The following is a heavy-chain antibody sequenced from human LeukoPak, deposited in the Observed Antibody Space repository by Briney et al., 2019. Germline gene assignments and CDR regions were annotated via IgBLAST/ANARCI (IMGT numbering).Heavy chain of an antibody. V-gene: IGHV3-23*01. CDR1: GFTFSSYA. D-gene: IGHD3-3*02. J-gene: IGHJ6*03. CDR2: ITGSGGST. Sequence: GGSLRLPCAASGFTFSSYAVSWVRQAPGKGLEWVSVITGSGGSTYYADSVKGRFTISRDNSKNTLYLQMNSLRAEDTAVYYCAKNPAHFWSGFRYFYMDVWGKGTTVTVSS. CDR3: AKNPAHFWSGFRYFYMDV.